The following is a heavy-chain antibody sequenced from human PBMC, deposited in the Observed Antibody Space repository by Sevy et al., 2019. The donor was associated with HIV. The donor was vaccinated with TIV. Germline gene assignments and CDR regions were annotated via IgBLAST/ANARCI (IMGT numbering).Heavy chain of an antibody. CDR1: GYTFTGYY. V-gene: IGHV1-2*02. CDR2: INPNSGGT. Sequence: ASVKVSCKASGYTFTGYYMHWVRQAPGQGLEWMGWINPNSGGTNYAQKFQGRVTMTRDTSISTAYMELGRLRSDDTAVYYCARDGPLSASIVVVPAAIFTDAFDIWGQGTMVTVSS. CDR3: ARDGPLSASIVVVPAAIFTDAFDI. D-gene: IGHD2-2*02. J-gene: IGHJ3*02.